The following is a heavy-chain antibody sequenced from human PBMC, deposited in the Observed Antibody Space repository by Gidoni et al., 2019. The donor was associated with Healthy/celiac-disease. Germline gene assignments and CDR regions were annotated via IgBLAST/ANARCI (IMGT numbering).Heavy chain of an antibody. CDR3: ARDFPSYGYAEGREVGLDAFDI. D-gene: IGHD5-18*01. J-gene: IGHJ3*02. Sequence: EVQLVASGGGLVQPGGSLRLSCAASGFTVSSNYMSWVRQAPGKGLEWVSVIYSGGSTYYADSVKGRFTISRDNSKNTLYLQMNSLRAEDTAVYYCARDFPSYGYAEGREVGLDAFDIWGQGTMVTVSS. CDR2: IYSGGST. CDR1: GFTVSSNY. V-gene: IGHV3-66*02.